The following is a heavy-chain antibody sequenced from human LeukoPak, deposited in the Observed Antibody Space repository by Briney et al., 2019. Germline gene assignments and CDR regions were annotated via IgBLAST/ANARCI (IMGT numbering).Heavy chain of an antibody. CDR3: AREVRFLAGYYFDY. J-gene: IGHJ4*02. D-gene: IGHD3-3*01. Sequence: PGGSLRLSCAASGFTFSSYGTHWVRQAPGKGLEWVAVIWYDGSNKYYADSVKGRFTISRDNSKNTLYLQMNSLRAEDTAVYYCAREVRFLAGYYFDYWGQGTLVTVSS. V-gene: IGHV3-33*01. CDR1: GFTFSSYG. CDR2: IWYDGSNK.